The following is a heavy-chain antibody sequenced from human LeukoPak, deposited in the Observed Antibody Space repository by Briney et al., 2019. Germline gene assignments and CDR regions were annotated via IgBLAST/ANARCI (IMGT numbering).Heavy chain of an antibody. D-gene: IGHD3-3*01. Sequence: DSVKVSCKVSGYTLTELSMHWVRQAPGKGLEWMGGFDPEDGETIYAQKFQGRVTMTEDTSTDTAYMELSSLRSEDTAVYYCATGILYYDFWSGYLDYWGQGTLVTVSS. CDR3: ATGILYYDFWSGYLDY. CDR1: GYTLTELS. J-gene: IGHJ4*02. CDR2: FDPEDGET. V-gene: IGHV1-24*01.